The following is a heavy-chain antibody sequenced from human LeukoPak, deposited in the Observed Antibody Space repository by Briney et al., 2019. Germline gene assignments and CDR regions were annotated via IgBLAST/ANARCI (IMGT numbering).Heavy chain of an antibody. D-gene: IGHD3-22*01. CDR2: ISAYNGNT. V-gene: IGHV1-18*01. CDR1: GYTFTSYG. J-gene: IGHJ4*02. Sequence: ASVKVSCKASGYTFTSYGISWVRQAPGQGLEWMGWISAYNGNTNYAQKLQGRVTMTTDTSTSTAYMELRSLRSDDTAVYYCARDPSGDYDSSGYYYLDYWGQGTPVTVSS. CDR3: ARDPSGDYDSSGYYYLDY.